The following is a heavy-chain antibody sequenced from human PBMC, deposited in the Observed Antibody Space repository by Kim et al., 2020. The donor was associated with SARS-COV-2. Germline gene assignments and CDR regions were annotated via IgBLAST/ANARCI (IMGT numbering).Heavy chain of an antibody. D-gene: IGHD3-10*01. CDR2: IYYSGST. J-gene: IGHJ5*02. CDR1: GGSISSSSYY. CDR3: ASLWFGELQYNWFDP. V-gene: IGHV4-39*01. Sequence: SETLSLTCTVSGGSISSSSYYWGWIRQPPGKGLEWIGSIYYSGSTYYNPSLKSRVTISVDTSKNQFSLKLSAVTAADTAAYYCASLWFGELQYNWFDPWGQGTLVTVSS.